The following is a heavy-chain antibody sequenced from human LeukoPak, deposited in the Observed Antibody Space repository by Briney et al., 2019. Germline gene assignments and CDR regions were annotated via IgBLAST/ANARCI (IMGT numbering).Heavy chain of an antibody. CDR2: IFPGDSDT. D-gene: IGHD2-21*02. CDR1: GYSFISYW. Sequence: GESLKISCKGSGYSFISYWIGWVRQMPGKGLEWIGIIFPGDSDTRYSPSFQGQVTISADKSIGTAYLQWSSLKASDTAMYYCARNFEYCGGDCYDYWGQGTLVTVPS. J-gene: IGHJ4*02. CDR3: ARNFEYCGGDCYDY. V-gene: IGHV5-51*01.